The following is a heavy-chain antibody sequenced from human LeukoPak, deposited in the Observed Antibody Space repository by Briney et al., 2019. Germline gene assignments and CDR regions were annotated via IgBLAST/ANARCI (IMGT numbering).Heavy chain of an antibody. J-gene: IGHJ6*03. Sequence: SETLSLTCTVSGGSISGYYWNWSRQPPGKGVEWIGNLYYMRGAWYKSSLKSRVTTSVDTSRNEFSLKLSSVTAADTAVYYCARANYDFWSGFGRSTYYMDVWGKGTTVTVSS. D-gene: IGHD3-3*01. V-gene: IGHV4-59*01. CDR1: GGSISGYY. CDR2: LYYMRGA. CDR3: ARANYDFWSGFGRSTYYMDV.